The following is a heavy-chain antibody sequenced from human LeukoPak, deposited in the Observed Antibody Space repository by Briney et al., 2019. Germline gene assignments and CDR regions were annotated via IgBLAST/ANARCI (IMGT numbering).Heavy chain of an antibody. Sequence: SETLSLTCTVSGGSISSYYWSWIRQPPGKGLEWIGYIYYSGSTSYNPSLNSRVTISLDTSKNQFSLNLSSVTAADTAVYYCARRESSGFFDYWGQGTLVTVSP. D-gene: IGHD6-19*01. CDR1: GGSISSYY. J-gene: IGHJ4*02. V-gene: IGHV4-59*08. CDR2: IYYSGST. CDR3: ARRESSGFFDY.